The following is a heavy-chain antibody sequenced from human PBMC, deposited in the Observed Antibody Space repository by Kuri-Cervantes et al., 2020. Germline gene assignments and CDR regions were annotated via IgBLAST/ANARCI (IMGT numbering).Heavy chain of an antibody. D-gene: IGHD5-12*01. CDR2: IYYSGST. Sequence: GSLRLSCTVSGGSISSSSYYWGWIRQPPGKGLEWIGSIYYSGSTYYNPSLKSRVTISVDTSKNQFSLKLSSVTAADTAVYYCAREWLRLAGLDYWGQGTLVTVSS. CDR3: AREWLRLAGLDY. J-gene: IGHJ4*02. V-gene: IGHV4-39*02. CDR1: GGSISSSSYY.